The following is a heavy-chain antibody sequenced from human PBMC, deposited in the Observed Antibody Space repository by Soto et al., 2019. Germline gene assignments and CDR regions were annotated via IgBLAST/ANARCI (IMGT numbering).Heavy chain of an antibody. V-gene: IGHV3-48*01. J-gene: IGHJ4*02. Sequence: GESLSLSCAVSGFTFSSESMIWLRQGPGKGVEWVSFISSTSNVISYVHSVKGRLPTYRDNGKNLLFLQMNDLRGEDTAVYYCARGTYYSGDNGYYYFDSWGKGTLVTV. D-gene: IGHD3-3*01. CDR2: ISSTSNVI. CDR1: GFTFSSES. CDR3: ARGTYYSGDNGYYYFDS.